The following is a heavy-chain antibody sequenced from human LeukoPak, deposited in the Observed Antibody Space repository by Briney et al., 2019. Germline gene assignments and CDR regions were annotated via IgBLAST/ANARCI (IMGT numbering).Heavy chain of an antibody. V-gene: IGHV3-23*01. Sequence: GSLRLSCAGSGFSFSSNTMSWVRQAPGRGLEWVSAISNNGGRTDYADSVKGRFTISRDNSKSTLYLHMDSLRAEDTAVYYCARDEDTSALSEYWGQGTLVTVSS. J-gene: IGHJ4*02. D-gene: IGHD2/OR15-2a*01. CDR2: ISNNGGRT. CDR1: GFSFSSNT. CDR3: ARDEDTSALSEY.